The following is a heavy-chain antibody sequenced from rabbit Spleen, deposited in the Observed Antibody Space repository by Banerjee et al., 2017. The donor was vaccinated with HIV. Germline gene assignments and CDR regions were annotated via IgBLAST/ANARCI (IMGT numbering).Heavy chain of an antibody. CDR2: INTYTGKP. Sequence: QSLEESGGDLVKPGASLTLTRTASGFSFSYSDYMCWVRQPPGKGPEWIACINTYTGKPVYATWPKGRFTISRTSSTTVTLQMTSLTAADTATYFCARDLASVVGWNFNLWGPGTLVTVS. CDR1: GFSFSYSDY. CDR3: ARDLASVVGWNFNL. D-gene: IGHD3-1*01. J-gene: IGHJ4*01. V-gene: IGHV1S40*01.